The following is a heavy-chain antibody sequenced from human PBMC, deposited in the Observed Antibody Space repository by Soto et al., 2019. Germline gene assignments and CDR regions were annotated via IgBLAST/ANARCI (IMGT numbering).Heavy chain of an antibody. D-gene: IGHD2-21*02. CDR2: ISGSGGST. J-gene: IGHJ4*02. CDR3: AKPHYKLVYIVGDCYSLFDY. V-gene: IGHV3-23*01. Sequence: GGSLRLSCAASGFTFSSYAMSWVRQAPGKGLEWVSAISGSGGSTYYADSVKGRFTISRDNSKNTLYLQMNSLRAEDTAVYYCAKPHYKLVYIVGDCYSLFDYWGQGPLVTVSS. CDR1: GFTFSSYA.